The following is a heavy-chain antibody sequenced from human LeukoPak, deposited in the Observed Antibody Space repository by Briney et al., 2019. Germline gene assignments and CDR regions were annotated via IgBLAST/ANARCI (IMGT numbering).Heavy chain of an antibody. CDR3: AKGDLSYDFWSGYKGAFDI. CDR2: ISWNSGSI. D-gene: IGHD3-3*01. CDR1: GFTFDDYA. J-gene: IGHJ3*02. Sequence: LRLSCAAPGFTFDDYAMHWVRQAPGKGLEWVSGISWNSGSIGYADSVKGRFTISRDNAKNSLYLQMNSLRAEDTALYYCAKGDLSYDFWSGYKGAFDIWGQGTMVTVSS. V-gene: IGHV3-9*01.